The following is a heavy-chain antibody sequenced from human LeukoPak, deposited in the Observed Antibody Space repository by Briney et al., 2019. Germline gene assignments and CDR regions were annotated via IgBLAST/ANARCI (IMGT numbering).Heavy chain of an antibody. Sequence: GGSLRLSCAASGXTFSTYWMHWVRQAPGKGLVWVSRINSDGSSTTYADSVKGRFTISRDNAKNTLYLQMNSLRAEDTAVYYCATEETTMTDALDIWGQGTMVTVSS. V-gene: IGHV3-74*01. CDR2: INSDGSST. D-gene: IGHD4-17*01. J-gene: IGHJ3*02. CDR3: ATEETTMTDALDI. CDR1: GXTFSTYW.